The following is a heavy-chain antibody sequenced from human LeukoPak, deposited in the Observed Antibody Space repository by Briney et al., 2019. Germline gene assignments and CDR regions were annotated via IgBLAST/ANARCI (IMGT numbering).Heavy chain of an antibody. D-gene: IGHD3-22*01. Sequence: GGSLRLSCAASEFTFSSYGMHWVRQAPGKGLEWVAYISYDGSNNYYADSVKGRFTISRDNPKHTLYLQMNSLRAGETAVYYCAKDRLVALDYSDGSGYYRFDYWGEGALVTVSS. CDR3: AKDRLVALDYSDGSGYYRFDY. V-gene: IGHV3-30*18. J-gene: IGHJ4*02. CDR1: EFTFSSYG. CDR2: ISYDGSNN.